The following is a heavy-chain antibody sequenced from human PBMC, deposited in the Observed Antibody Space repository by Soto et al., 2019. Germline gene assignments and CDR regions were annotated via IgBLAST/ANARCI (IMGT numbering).Heavy chain of an antibody. J-gene: IGHJ6*02. CDR2: IYYSGST. CDR3: ARVGYYFWSCYLNGMLV. Sequence: PSETLSLTCTVSGGSISSYYWSWILQPPGKGLEWIGYIYYSGSTNYNPSLKSRVTISVDTSKNQFSLKLSSVTAADTAVYYCARVGYYFWSCYLNGMLVWGPGTTVSVS. V-gene: IGHV4-59*01. CDR1: GGSISSYY. D-gene: IGHD3-3*01.